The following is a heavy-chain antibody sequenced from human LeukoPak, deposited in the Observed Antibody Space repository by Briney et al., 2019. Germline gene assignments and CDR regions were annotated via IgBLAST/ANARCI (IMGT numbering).Heavy chain of an antibody. D-gene: IGHD2-8*01. J-gene: IGHJ4*02. Sequence: PGGSLRLSCAASGFTFSSYAMSWVRQAPGKGLEWVSGISGSGGNTYYADSVKGRFTISRDNSNNTLYLQMNSLGAEDTAVYYCWRHSPGKVYVFDYWGQGTLVTVSS. CDR1: GFTFSSYA. CDR2: ISGSGGNT. CDR3: WRHSPGKVYVFDY. V-gene: IGHV3-23*01.